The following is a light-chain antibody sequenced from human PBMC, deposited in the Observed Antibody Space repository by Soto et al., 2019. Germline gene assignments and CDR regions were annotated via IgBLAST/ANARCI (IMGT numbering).Light chain of an antibody. CDR1: QSISSY. CDR2: DAS. J-gene: IGKJ1*01. CDR3: QQSYSTPWT. Sequence: DIQMTQSPSSLSASIGDRVTITCRASQSISSYLNWYQQKPGKAPKLLIYDASSLQGGVPSRFSGSGSGTDLTLTISSLQPEDFATYYCQQSYSTPWTFGQGTKVEIK. V-gene: IGKV1-39*01.